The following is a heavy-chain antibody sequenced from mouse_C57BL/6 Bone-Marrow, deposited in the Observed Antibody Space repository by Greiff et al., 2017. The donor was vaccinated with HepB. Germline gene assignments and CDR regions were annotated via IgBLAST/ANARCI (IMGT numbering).Heavy chain of an antibody. CDR3: TLLLYYGSSSYFDY. Sequence: EVKLMESGGGFVQPGGSMKLSCAASGFTFSDAWMDWVRQSPEKGLEWVAEIRNKTNNHATYYAESVKGKVTISRDAYKSTVYLQMNSLRAEDTCVYYCTLLLYYGSSSYFDYWGQGTTLTVSS. D-gene: IGHD1-1*01. CDR2: IRNKTNNHAT. CDR1: GFTFSDAW. V-gene: IGHV6-6*01. J-gene: IGHJ2*01.